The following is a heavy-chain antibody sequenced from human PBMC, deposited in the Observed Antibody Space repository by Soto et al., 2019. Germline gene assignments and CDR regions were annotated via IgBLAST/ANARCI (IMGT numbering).Heavy chain of an antibody. Sequence: GGSLRLSCAASGFSFSNYVMHWVRQAPGKGLEYVSAISSDGGSTYYADSVAGRFTISRDNSKNTLYLQMGSLRTEDMAVYYCARESRGTYDYWGPGTLVTVSS. CDR1: GFSFSNYV. CDR2: ISSDGGST. V-gene: IGHV3-64*02. CDR3: ARESRGTYDY. D-gene: IGHD1-7*01. J-gene: IGHJ4*02.